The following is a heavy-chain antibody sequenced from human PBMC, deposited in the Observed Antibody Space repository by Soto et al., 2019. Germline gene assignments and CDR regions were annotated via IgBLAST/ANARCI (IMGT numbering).Heavy chain of an antibody. Sequence: EVQLVESGGGLVQPGRSLRLSCAVSGFTFEDYAMIWVRQVPGKGLECVSSISWNRGAIDYAASVKGRFTISRDNAKKSLYLEMNSLRVEDTALYYCAKGARSGWPWYFDLWGRGTLVTVSS. CDR2: ISWNRGAI. J-gene: IGHJ2*01. V-gene: IGHV3-9*01. D-gene: IGHD6-19*01. CDR3: AKGARSGWPWYFDL. CDR1: GFTFEDYA.